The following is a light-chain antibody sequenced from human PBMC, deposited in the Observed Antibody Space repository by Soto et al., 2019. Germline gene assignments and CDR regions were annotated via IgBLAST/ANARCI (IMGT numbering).Light chain of an antibody. CDR2: VNSGGSH. CDR3: QTWGTGSGSVV. Sequence: QLVLTQSPSASASLGASVKLTCTLSSGHSNYAIAWHQQQPEKGPRFLMKVNSGGSHIKGDGIPDRFSGSSSGAERYLFITSLQSEDEADYYCQTWGTGSGSVVFGGGTQLTVL. J-gene: IGLJ7*01. CDR1: SGHSNYA. V-gene: IGLV4-69*01.